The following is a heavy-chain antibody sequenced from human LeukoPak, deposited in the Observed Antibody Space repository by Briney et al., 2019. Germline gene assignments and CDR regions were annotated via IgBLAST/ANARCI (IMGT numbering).Heavy chain of an antibody. D-gene: IGHD1-1*01. CDR1: GFTFISYW. Sequence: GGSLRLSCAASGFTFISYWMSWVRQAPGKGLEWVSAISGSGGSTYYADSVKGRFTISRDNSKNTLYLQMNSLRAEDTAVYYCAKDTTAKDHLWDYWGQGTLVTVSS. V-gene: IGHV3-23*01. CDR3: AKDTTAKDHLWDY. J-gene: IGHJ4*02. CDR2: ISGSGGST.